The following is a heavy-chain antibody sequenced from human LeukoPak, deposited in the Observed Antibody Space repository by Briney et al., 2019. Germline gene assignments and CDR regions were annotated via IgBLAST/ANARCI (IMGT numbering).Heavy chain of an antibody. CDR2: ITHSGRT. CDR3: ARGCRYYDFWSGYYNWFDP. Sequence: KPSETLPLTCAVYGGSFSGYYWSWIRQPPGKGLEWIGEITHSGRTNYNPSLKSRVTISVDTSKNQFSLKLSAVTAADTAVYYCARGCRYYDFWSGYYNWFDPWGQGTLVTVSS. D-gene: IGHD3-3*01. J-gene: IGHJ5*02. V-gene: IGHV4-34*01. CDR1: GGSFSGYY.